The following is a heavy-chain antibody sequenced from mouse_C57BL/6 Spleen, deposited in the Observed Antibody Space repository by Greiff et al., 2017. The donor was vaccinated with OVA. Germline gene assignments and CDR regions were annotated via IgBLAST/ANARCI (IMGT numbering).Heavy chain of an antibody. D-gene: IGHD1-1*01. Sequence: QVQLQQSGPELVKPGASVKISCKASGYAFSSSWMNWVKQRPGKGLEWIGRIYPGDGDTNYNGKFKGKATLTADKSSSTAYMQLSSLTSEDSAVYFCAREGVITTVHFDYWGQGTTLTVSS. CDR1: GYAFSSSW. V-gene: IGHV1-82*01. CDR2: IYPGDGDT. J-gene: IGHJ2*01. CDR3: AREGVITTVHFDY.